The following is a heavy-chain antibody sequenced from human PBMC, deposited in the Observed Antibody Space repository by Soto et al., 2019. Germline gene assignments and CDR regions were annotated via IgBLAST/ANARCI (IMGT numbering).Heavy chain of an antibody. Sequence: EVHLVESGGGLVKPGGSLRLSCAVSGFTFSSCTMNWVRQAPGKGLEWVSSISHSSGHMYYADSVKGRFTIPRDNAKNSLSLQMNRLRGEDTAVYYCLCCSGDTCHKYYGMDVWGQGTTVTVSS. V-gene: IGHV3-21*06. D-gene: IGHD2-15*01. CDR2: ISHSSGHM. J-gene: IGHJ6*02. CDR3: LCCSGDTCHKYYGMDV. CDR1: GFTFSSCT.